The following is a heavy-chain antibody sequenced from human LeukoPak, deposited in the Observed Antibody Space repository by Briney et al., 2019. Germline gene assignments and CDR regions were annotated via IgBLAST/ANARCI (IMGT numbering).Heavy chain of an antibody. D-gene: IGHD3-9*01. CDR1: GDSVSGNRAT. CDR3: GRAEHDWGSDY. Sequence: SQTLSLTCAISGDSVSGNRATWNWLRQSPSRGLEWLGRIYYRSKRYSDYAVSVKGRITINPDTSKNQFSLLLSSVTPEDTAVYFCGRAEHDWGSDYWGQGTLVTVSS. J-gene: IGHJ4*02. CDR2: IYYRSKRYS. V-gene: IGHV6-1*01.